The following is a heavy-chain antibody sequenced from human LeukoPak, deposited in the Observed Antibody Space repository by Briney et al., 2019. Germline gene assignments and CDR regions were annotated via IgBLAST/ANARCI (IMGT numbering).Heavy chain of an antibody. CDR1: GFALSMYW. D-gene: IGHD2-8*02. CDR3: ARGLLGIDY. CDR2: IDTDVSNT. V-gene: IGHV3-74*01. J-gene: IGHJ4*02. Sequence: GGSLRLSCAASGFALSMYWMHWVRQAPGKGLVWVSRIDTDVSNTDYADSVKGRFTISRDNAKNPLYLQMNSLRAEDTAVYYCARGLLGIDYWGQGTLVTVSS.